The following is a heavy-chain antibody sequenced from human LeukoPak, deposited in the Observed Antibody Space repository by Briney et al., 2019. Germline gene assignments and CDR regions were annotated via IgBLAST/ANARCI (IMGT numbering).Heavy chain of an antibody. V-gene: IGHV3-30*04. CDR2: ISHDGSNK. CDR1: GFTFSSYA. CDR3: ARDGTRGHYDILTGYYNPFDY. J-gene: IGHJ4*02. Sequence: GGSLRLSCAASGFTFSSYAMHWVRQAPGKGLEWVAVISHDGSNKYYADSVKGRFTISRDNSKNTLYLQMNSLRAEDTAVYYCARDGTRGHYDILTGYYNPFDYWGQGTLVTVSS. D-gene: IGHD3-9*01.